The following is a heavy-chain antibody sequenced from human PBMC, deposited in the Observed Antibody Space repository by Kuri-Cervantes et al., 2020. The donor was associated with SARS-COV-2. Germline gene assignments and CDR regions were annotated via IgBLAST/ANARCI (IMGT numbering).Heavy chain of an antibody. D-gene: IGHD2-2*01. CDR3: ARLQRVVVPAASFDY. Sequence: GSLRLSCTVSGGSISSYYWSWIRQPPGKGLEWIGYIYYSGSTYYNPSLKSRVTISVDTSKNQFSLKLSSVTAADTAVYYCARLQRVVVPAASFDYWGQGTLVTVSS. V-gene: IGHV4-59*04. CDR1: GGSISSYY. CDR2: IYYSGST. J-gene: IGHJ4*02.